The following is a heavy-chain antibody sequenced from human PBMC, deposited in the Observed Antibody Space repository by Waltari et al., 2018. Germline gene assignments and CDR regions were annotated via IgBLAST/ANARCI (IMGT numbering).Heavy chain of an antibody. CDR1: GFDFSDYD. D-gene: IGHD3-10*01. J-gene: IGHJ5*02. CDR3: TRDLYGSGGDWFDP. Sequence: EVRLAESGGGLVKPGGSLRLSCTASGFDFSDYDMNWVGQAPGTGLEWVSSIGGTHSNRFYADSVKGRFTVSRDNAKNSLYLQMDNLRAEDSGLYFCTRDLYGSGGDWFDPWGQGTLVTVSS. V-gene: IGHV3-21*03. CDR2: IGGTHSNR.